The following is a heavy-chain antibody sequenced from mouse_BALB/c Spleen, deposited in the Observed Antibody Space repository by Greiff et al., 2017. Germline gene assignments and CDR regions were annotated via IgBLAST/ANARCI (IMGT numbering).Heavy chain of an antibody. CDR2: IYPGNSDT. D-gene: IGHD2-10*02. CDR3: ARSGYGNYNFAY. J-gene: IGHJ3*01. V-gene: IGHV1-5*01. Sequence: VQLQQSGTVLARPGASVKMSCKASGYSFTSYWMHWVKQRPGQGLEWIGAIYPGNSDTSYNQKFKGKAKLTAVTSASTAYMELSSLTNEDSAVYYCARSGYGNYNFAYWGQGTLVTVSA. CDR1: GYSFTSYW.